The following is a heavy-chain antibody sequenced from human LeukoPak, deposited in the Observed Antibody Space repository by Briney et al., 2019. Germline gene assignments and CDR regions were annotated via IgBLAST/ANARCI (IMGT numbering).Heavy chain of an antibody. CDR2: MNPNSGNT. Sequence: APVKVSCKASGYTFTSYDINWVRQATGQGLEWMGWMNPNSGNTGYAQKFQGRVTMTRNTSISTAYMELSSLRSEDTAVYYCARVANGDIVATHYWGQGTLVTVSS. J-gene: IGHJ4*02. V-gene: IGHV1-8*01. CDR3: ARVANGDIVATHY. D-gene: IGHD5-12*01. CDR1: GYTFTSYD.